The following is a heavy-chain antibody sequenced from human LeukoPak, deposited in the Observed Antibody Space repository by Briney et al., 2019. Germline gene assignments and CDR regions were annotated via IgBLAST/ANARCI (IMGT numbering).Heavy chain of an antibody. V-gene: IGHV4-39*07. CDR2: IYYSGST. Sequence: NSSETLSLTCTVSGGSISSSSYYWGWIRQPPGKGLEWIGSIYYSGSTYYNPSLKSRVTISVDTSKNQFSLKLSSVTAAGTAVYYCARGRISDYGDYVGWDYWGQGTLVTVSS. CDR1: GGSISSSSYY. D-gene: IGHD4-17*01. J-gene: IGHJ4*02. CDR3: ARGRISDYGDYVGWDY.